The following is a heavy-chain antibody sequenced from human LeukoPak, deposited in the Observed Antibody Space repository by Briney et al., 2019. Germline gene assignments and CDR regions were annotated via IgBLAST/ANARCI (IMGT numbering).Heavy chain of an antibody. V-gene: IGHV3-9*01. D-gene: IGHD3-22*01. CDR1: GFTFDDYA. CDR3: ARETMIVTDWFDY. Sequence: GGSLRLSCAASGFTFDDYAMHWVRQAPGKGLEWVSGISWNSGSIGYADSVKGRFTISRDNAKNSLYLQMNSLRAEDTAVYYCARETMIVTDWFDYWGQGTLVTVSS. J-gene: IGHJ4*02. CDR2: ISWNSGSI.